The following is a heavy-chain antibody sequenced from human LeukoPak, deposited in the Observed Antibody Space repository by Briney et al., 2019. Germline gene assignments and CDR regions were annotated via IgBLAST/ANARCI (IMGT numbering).Heavy chain of an antibody. J-gene: IGHJ6*03. CDR1: GFTFSSYA. V-gene: IGHV3-23*01. CDR2: ISGSGGST. CDR3: AKKVYYYYYMDV. Sequence: PEGSLRLSCAASGFTFSSYAMSWVRQAPGKGLEWVSAISGSGGSTYYADSVKGRFTISRDNSKNTLYLQMNSLRAEDTAVYYCAKKVYYYYYMDVWGKGTTVTVSS.